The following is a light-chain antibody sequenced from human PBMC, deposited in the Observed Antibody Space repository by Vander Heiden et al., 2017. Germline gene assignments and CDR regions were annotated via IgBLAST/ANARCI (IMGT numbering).Light chain of an antibody. J-gene: IGKJ4*01. CDR1: QSVSSN. CDR2: GAS. V-gene: IGKV3D-15*01. CDR3: QQYNNGPPLT. Sequence: EIVMTHSPATLSVSPGERATLSCRASQSVSSNLAWYQQKPGKAPRLLIYGASTRATGIPARFSGSGSGTEFTLTISSLQSEDFAVYYCQQYNNGPPLTCASGAKVEIK.